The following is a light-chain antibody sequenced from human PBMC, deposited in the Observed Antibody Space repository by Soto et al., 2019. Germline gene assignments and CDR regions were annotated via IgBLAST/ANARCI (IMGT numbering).Light chain of an antibody. CDR3: QHYNSYSEA. Sequence: DIQMTQSPSTLSGSVGDRVTITCRASQTISSWLAWYQQKPGKAPKLLIYKAYTLKSGVTSRFSGSGSGTEFTLTISSLQPDDFATYYCQHYNSYSEAFGPGTQVDIK. CDR2: KAY. V-gene: IGKV1-5*03. J-gene: IGKJ1*01. CDR1: QTISSW.